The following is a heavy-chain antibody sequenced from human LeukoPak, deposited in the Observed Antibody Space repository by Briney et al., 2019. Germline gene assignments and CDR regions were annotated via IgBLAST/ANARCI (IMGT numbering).Heavy chain of an antibody. D-gene: IGHD5-18*01. CDR2: ISGSGSTI. V-gene: IGHV3-48*03. CDR3: AVKQRGYSYGSSYYYMDV. J-gene: IGHJ6*03. Sequence: GGSLRLSCAASGFTFSSYEMNWVRQAPGKGLEWVSYISGSGSTIYYADSVKGRFTISRDNAKNSLYLQMNSLRAEDTAVYYCAVKQRGYSYGSSYYYMDVWGKGTTVTVSS. CDR1: GFTFSSYE.